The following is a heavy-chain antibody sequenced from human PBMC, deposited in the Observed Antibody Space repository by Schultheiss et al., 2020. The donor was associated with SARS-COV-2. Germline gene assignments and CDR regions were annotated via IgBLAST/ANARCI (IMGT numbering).Heavy chain of an antibody. CDR1: GFTFSSYA. D-gene: IGHD1-26*01. J-gene: IGHJ4*02. Sequence: GGSLRLSCAASGFTFSSYAMSWVRQAPGKGLEWVSAISGSGGSTYYADSVKGRFTISRDNSKNTLYLQMNSLRADDTAVYYCAKDHRLEGATAMVWGQGTLVTVSS. CDR3: AKDHRLEGATAMV. V-gene: IGHV3-23*01. CDR2: ISGSGGST.